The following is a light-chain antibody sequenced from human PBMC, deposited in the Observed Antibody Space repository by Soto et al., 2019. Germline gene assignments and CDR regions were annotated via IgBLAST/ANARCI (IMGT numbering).Light chain of an antibody. CDR3: VSWDNSLRGRV. J-gene: IGLJ3*02. CDR1: HSNSGSNY. Sequence: QSVLTQPPSASGTPGQRVTISCSGSHSNSGSNYVYWYQQLPGTAPKLLIYSNDQRPSGVPDRFSGSKSGATVSLAISGLRSDDEADYYCVSWDNSLRGRVFGGGTKVTVL. V-gene: IGLV1-47*02. CDR2: SND.